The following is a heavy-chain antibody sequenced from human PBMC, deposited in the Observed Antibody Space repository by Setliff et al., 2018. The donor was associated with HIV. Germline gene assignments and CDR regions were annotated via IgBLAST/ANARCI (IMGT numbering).Heavy chain of an antibody. Sequence: LSLTCAVSGYSLSSGYYWGWIRQPPGMGLEWIGSTHYGVSTNYNPSLRSRVTIAVHTSTNQISLKLSSVTAADSAVYYCARLSGIVATINTYDAFDIWGQGTLVTVSS. CDR3: ARLSGIVATINTYDAFDI. CDR1: GYSLSSGYY. D-gene: IGHD5-12*01. CDR2: THYGVST. V-gene: IGHV4-38-2*01. J-gene: IGHJ3*02.